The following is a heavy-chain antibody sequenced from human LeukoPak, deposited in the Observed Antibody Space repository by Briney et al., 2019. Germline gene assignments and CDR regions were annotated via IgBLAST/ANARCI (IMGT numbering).Heavy chain of an antibody. V-gene: IGHV4-34*01. CDR3: ARHVLRYFDWLLLWDY. Sequence: SETLSLTCAVYGGSFSAYYWSWIRQPPGKRLEWIGEINHSGSTNYNPSLKSRVTISVDTSKNQFSLKLSSVTAADTAVYYCARHVLRYFDWLLLWDYWGQGTLVTVSS. D-gene: IGHD3-9*01. CDR2: INHSGST. CDR1: GGSFSAYY. J-gene: IGHJ4*02.